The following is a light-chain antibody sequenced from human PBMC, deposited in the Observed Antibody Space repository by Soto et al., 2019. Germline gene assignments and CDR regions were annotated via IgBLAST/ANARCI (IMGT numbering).Light chain of an antibody. V-gene: IGKV1D-16*01. CDR1: QDINSY. CDR2: AAS. J-gene: IGKJ4*01. Sequence: DVQMTQSPSSLSASVGDRVTITCRASQDINSYLAWYQQKPGNAPKSLIYAASSLQTGVPSRFSGSESGTDFTLTFSNLQPEDSATYYCQQNNVNPLPFGGGTKVEIK. CDR3: QQNNVNPLP.